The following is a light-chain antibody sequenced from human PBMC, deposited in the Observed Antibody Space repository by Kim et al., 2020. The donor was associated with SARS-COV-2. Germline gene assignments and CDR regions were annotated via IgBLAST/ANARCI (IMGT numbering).Light chain of an antibody. V-gene: IGLV6-57*03. Sequence: GKTVPISCPRTSRTIAHNYVPWFQQRPGRAPTTIISESSKRPSGVPSRFSGSIDRSSNSASLTLSGLQTEDVAYYYCQSYDTTNAVFAGGTQLTVL. CDR2: ESS. J-gene: IGLJ7*01. CDR1: SRTIAHNY. CDR3: QSYDTTNAV.